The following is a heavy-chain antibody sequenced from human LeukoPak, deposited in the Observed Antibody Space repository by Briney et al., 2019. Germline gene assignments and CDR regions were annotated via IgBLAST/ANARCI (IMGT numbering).Heavy chain of an antibody. CDR1: GDSVSNKNAA. D-gene: IGHD1-26*01. V-gene: IGHV6-1*01. CDR3: ASGWALS. CDR2: TYYRSEWHT. J-gene: IGHJ5*02. Sequence: SQTLSLTWAVSGDSVSNKNAAWNWIRQSPSRGLEWLGRTYYRSEWHTDYAFSVKGRITINADTSKNQFSLQLGYVTPEDTAVYYCASGWALSWGQGTLVTVSS.